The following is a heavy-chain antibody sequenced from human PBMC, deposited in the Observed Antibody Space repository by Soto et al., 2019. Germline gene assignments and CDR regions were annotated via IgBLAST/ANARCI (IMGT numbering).Heavy chain of an antibody. V-gene: IGHV4-59*01. CDR3: ARCFSGNYPSHPEEQYYFDS. CDR1: GDSIRSYY. Sequence: KSSETLSLTCTVSGDSIRSYYWSWIWQPPGTGLEWIGYIYYSGYTSYNPSLKSRVTISVDTSKNQLSLKLNSVTAADTAVYYCARCFSGNYPSHPEEQYYFDSWGQGTLVTVSS. CDR2: IYYSGYT. J-gene: IGHJ4*02. D-gene: IGHD1-26*01.